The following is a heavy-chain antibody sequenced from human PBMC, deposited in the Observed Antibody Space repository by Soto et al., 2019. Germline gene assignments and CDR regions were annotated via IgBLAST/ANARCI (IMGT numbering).Heavy chain of an antibody. CDR1: GLPFSSYA. CDR3: AKAPTVTTLYYYGMDC. CDR2: ISGSGGST. V-gene: IGHV3-23*01. D-gene: IGHD4-17*01. J-gene: IGHJ6*02. Sequence: GGSLSLSCSAPGLPFSSYALSWVRHAPGRGLEWVSAISGSGGSTYYADSVKGRFTISRDNSKNTLYLQMNSLRAEDTAVYDCAKAPTVTTLYYYGMDCWGQGTTVTISS.